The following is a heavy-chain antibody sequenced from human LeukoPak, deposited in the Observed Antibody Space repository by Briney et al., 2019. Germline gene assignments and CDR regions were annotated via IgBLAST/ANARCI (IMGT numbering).Heavy chain of an antibody. Sequence: GGSLRLSCAASGFTFSSYAMHWVRQAPGKGLEWVAVISYDGSNKYYADSVKGRFTISRDNSKNTLYLQMNSLRAEDTAVYYCARVPPYCSSTSCYPTFDYWGQGTLVTVSS. J-gene: IGHJ4*02. D-gene: IGHD2-2*01. CDR3: ARVPPYCSSTSCYPTFDY. CDR1: GFTFSSYA. V-gene: IGHV3-30-3*01. CDR2: ISYDGSNK.